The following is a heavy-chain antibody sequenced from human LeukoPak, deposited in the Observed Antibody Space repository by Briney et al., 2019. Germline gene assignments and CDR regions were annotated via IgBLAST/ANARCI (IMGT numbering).Heavy chain of an antibody. CDR3: SEDWGYASGTFFVL. CDR1: GFTLCSYG. Sequence: VRSLRLSRALSGFTLCSYGMHCVRQAPGKGLEWVAVLSSEGRDKCYAEPVKVRFTIYRDNPKNTSSLQLNSLRAEDTPVYYCSEDWGYASGTFFVLGGQDTLVTVSP. CDR2: LSSEGRDK. J-gene: IGHJ1*01. D-gene: IGHD2-2*01. V-gene: IGHV3-30*18.